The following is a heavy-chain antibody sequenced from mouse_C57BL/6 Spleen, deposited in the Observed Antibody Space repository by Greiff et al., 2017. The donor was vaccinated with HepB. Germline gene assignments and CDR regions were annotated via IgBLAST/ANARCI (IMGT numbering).Heavy chain of an antibody. V-gene: IGHV1-62-2*01. CDR2: FYPGSGSI. CDR1: GYTFTEYT. Sequence: VQLQESGAELVKPGASVKLSCKASGYTFTEYTIHWVKQRSGQGLEWIGWFYPGSGSIKYNEKFKDKATLTADKSSSTVYMELSRLTSEDSAVYFCARHEEGIYYGNYAWYFDVWGTGTTVTVSS. CDR3: ARHEEGIYYGNYAWYFDV. J-gene: IGHJ1*03. D-gene: IGHD2-1*01.